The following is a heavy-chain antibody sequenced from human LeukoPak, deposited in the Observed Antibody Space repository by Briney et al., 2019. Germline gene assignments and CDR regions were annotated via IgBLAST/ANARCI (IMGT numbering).Heavy chain of an antibody. D-gene: IGHD5-18*01. CDR1: GFTFSSYS. V-gene: IGHV3-21*01. Sequence: KSGGSLRLSCAASGFTFSSYSMNWVRQAPGKGLEWVSSISSSSSYIYYADSVKGRFTISRDNAKNSLYLQMNSLRAEDTAVYYCARVIPVWGYSYGYSDYWGQGTLVTVSS. CDR3: ARVIPVWGYSYGYSDY. CDR2: ISSSSSYI. J-gene: IGHJ4*02.